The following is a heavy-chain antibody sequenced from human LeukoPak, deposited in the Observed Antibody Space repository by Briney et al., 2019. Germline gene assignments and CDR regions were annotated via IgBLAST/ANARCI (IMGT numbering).Heavy chain of an antibody. CDR3: TGDYVRWGYFDY. CDR2: IKRKNDGGTT. J-gene: IGHJ4*02. V-gene: IGHV3-15*01. CDR1: GFTFSNFA. Sequence: GGSLRLSCAASGFTFSNFAMSWVRQAPGKGLEWVGRIKRKNDGGTTDYAAPVKGRFTISRDDSKNTLYLQMNSLKTEDTAVYYCTGDYVRWGYFDYWGQGTQVTVFS. D-gene: IGHD4-17*01.